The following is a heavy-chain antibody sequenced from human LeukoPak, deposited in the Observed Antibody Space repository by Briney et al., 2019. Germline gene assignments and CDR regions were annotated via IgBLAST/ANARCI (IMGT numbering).Heavy chain of an antibody. CDR2: ISPVESAT. V-gene: IGHV5-51*01. J-gene: IGHJ3*02. CDR3: ARHRPVVYWTRTICYGNHALDI. D-gene: IGHD2-8*01. Sequence: PGETLQVTCKDTGYRFTGYCSGCVRQMPGKSLEWMGIISPVESATRYSPSFQGQVTISADKSITTAYLQWSSLKASDTAMYYCARHRPVVYWTRTICYGNHALDIWGQGTMVTVSS. CDR1: GYRFTGYC.